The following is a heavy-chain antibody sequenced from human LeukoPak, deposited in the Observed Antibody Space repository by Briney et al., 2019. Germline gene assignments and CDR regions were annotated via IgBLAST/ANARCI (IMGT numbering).Heavy chain of an antibody. CDR1: GYTLTELS. V-gene: IGHV1-24*01. D-gene: IGHD1-26*01. J-gene: IGHJ4*02. CDR2: FDPEDGET. Sequence: ASVKVSCKVSGYTLTELSMHCMRQAPGKGLEWMGGFDPEDGETIYAQKFQGRVTMTEDTSTDTAYMELSSLRSEDTAVYYCATGLGATYADYFDYWGQGTLVTVSS. CDR3: ATGLGATYADYFDY.